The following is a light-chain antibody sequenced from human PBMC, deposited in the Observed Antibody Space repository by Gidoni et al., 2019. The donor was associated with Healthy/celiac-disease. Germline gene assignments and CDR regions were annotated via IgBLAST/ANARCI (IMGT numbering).Light chain of an antibody. CDR2: DVS. J-gene: IGLJ2*01. Sequence: QSALTKHRAVSGYPGQPVTISCTGTSSDVGGYSYVSWYQQHPVKAPKLMIYDVSKRPPGVPDRFSGSKSGTTSSLTISGLQAEDEADYYCCSYAGSYTLVFGGGTKLTVL. CDR3: CSYAGSYTLV. CDR1: SSDVGGYSY. V-gene: IGLV2-11*01.